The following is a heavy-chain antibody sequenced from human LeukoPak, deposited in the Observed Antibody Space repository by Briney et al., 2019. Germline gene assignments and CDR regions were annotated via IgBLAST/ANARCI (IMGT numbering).Heavy chain of an antibody. CDR2: ISHSGSTI. Sequence: PGGSLRLSCAASGFTFSDYYMSWIRQAPGKGLEWISYISHSGSTIYYADSVKGRFTISRDNAKNSLYLQINSLRAEDTAVYYCARDRDYYDSSGLQYFQHWGQGTLVTVSS. D-gene: IGHD3-22*01. V-gene: IGHV3-11*01. J-gene: IGHJ1*01. CDR1: GFTFSDYY. CDR3: ARDRDYYDSSGLQYFQH.